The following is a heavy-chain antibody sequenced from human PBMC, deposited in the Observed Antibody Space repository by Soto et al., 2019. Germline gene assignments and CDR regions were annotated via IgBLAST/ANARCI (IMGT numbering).Heavy chain of an antibody. CDR3: AREGVESSFRSLYYGMDV. D-gene: IGHD6-13*01. Sequence: PGGSLRLSCAASAFTFSSYRLNWVRQAQGKGLEWVSSISSSSSYIYYADSVKGRFTISRDNAKNSLYLQMNSLRAEDTAVYYCAREGVESSFRSLYYGMDVWGQGTTVTVSS. J-gene: IGHJ6*02. V-gene: IGHV3-21*01. CDR1: AFTFSSYR. CDR2: ISSSSSYI.